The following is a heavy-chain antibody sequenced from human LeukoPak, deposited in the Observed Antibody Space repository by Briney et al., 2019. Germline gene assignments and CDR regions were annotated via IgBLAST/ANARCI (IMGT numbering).Heavy chain of an antibody. V-gene: IGHV3-23*01. J-gene: IGHJ4*02. CDR3: AKLEWLGPEGYFDY. Sequence: AISGSGGSTYYAGSVKCRFTISRDNSMNTLYLQMNSLRAEDTAVYYCAKLEWLGPEGYFDYWGQGTLVTVSS. CDR2: ISGSGGST. D-gene: IGHD6-19*01.